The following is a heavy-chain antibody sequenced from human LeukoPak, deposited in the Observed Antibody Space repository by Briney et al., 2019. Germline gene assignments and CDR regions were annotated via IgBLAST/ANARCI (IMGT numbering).Heavy chain of an antibody. CDR2: ISSSSSTI. J-gene: IGHJ6*02. D-gene: IGHD4-11*01. CDR1: GSTFRSYS. Sequence: GSLRLSCAASGSTFRSYSMNWVRQAPGKGLEWVSYISSSSSTIYYADSVKGRFTISRDNAKNSLYLQMNSLRAEDTAVYYCARGPHDYPYYYYYYGMDVWGQGTTVTVSS. V-gene: IGHV3-48*04. CDR3: ARGPHDYPYYYYYYGMDV.